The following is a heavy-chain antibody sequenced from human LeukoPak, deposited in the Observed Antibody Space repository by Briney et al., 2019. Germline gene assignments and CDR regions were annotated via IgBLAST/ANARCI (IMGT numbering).Heavy chain of an antibody. D-gene: IGHD6-19*01. Sequence: ASVKVSCKASGYTFITSDISWVRQAPGPGLEWMGWISAYNGNTNYAQKIQGRLTMTTDTSTNTAYMELRSLRSDDTAVYYCARSAVADTLSAYYFDYWGQGTLVTVSS. CDR2: ISAYNGNT. CDR1: GYTFITSD. CDR3: ARSAVADTLSAYYFDY. V-gene: IGHV1-18*01. J-gene: IGHJ4*02.